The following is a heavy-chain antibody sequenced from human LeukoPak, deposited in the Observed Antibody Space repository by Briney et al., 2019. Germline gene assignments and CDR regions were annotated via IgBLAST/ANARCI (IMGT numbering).Heavy chain of an antibody. V-gene: IGHV3-7*01. Sequence: GGSLRLSCAASGFTFSSYWMSWVRQAPGKGLEWVANIKQDGSEKYYMDSVKGRFAISRDNAKNSLYLQMNSLRAEDTAVYYCASLRFLEWLLSGYYFDYWGQGTLVTVSS. J-gene: IGHJ4*02. CDR2: IKQDGSEK. CDR3: ASLRFLEWLLSGYYFDY. CDR1: GFTFSSYW. D-gene: IGHD3-3*01.